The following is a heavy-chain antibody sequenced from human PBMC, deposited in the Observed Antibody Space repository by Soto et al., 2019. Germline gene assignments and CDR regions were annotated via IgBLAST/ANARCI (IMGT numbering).Heavy chain of an antibody. CDR3: ARVFSDSSSFFDP. CDR1: GGSISSGGYY. V-gene: IGHV4-31*03. J-gene: IGHJ5*02. CDR2: IYYSGRT. D-gene: IGHD6-13*01. Sequence: QVQLQESGPGLVKPSQTLSLTCTVSGGSISSGGYYWSWIRQHPGKGLEWIGYIYYSGRTNYNPYLKSRVTISVDTSKNQFSLKLNSVTAADTAVYYCARVFSDSSSFFDPWGQGTLVTVSS.